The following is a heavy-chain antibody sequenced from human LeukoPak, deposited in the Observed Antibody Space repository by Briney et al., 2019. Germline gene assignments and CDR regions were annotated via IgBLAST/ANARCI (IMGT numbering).Heavy chain of an antibody. CDR2: MNPNSGNT. CDR1: GYTFTSYD. J-gene: IGHJ3*02. Sequence: ASVKVSCKASGYTFTSYDINWVRQATGQGLEWMGWMNPNSGNTGYAQKFQGRVTITRNTSISTAYMELSSLRSEDTAVYYCARVLKYWWDAFDIWGQGTMVTVSS. V-gene: IGHV1-8*03. CDR3: ARVLKYWWDAFDI. D-gene: IGHD2-8*02.